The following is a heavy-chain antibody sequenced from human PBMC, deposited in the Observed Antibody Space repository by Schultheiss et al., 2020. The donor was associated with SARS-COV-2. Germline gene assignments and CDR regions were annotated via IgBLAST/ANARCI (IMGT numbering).Heavy chain of an antibody. D-gene: IGHD3-10*01. Sequence: GESLKISCAASGFTFSSYAMNWVRQAPGKGLEWVSGISWNSGSIGYADSVKGRFTISRDNSKNTLYLQMNSLRAEDTAVYYCAREGITMVRANYGMDVWGQGATVTVSS. J-gene: IGHJ6*02. V-gene: IGHV3-23*01. CDR1: GFTFSSYA. CDR2: ISWNSGSI. CDR3: AREGITMVRANYGMDV.